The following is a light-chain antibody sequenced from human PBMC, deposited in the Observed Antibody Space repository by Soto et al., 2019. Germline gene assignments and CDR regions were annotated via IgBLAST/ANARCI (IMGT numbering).Light chain of an antibody. Sequence: EIVLTQSPDTLYLSPGERATLSCRADQTVNSNFFAWVQQKPGQAPRILIYGASTTATGIPDRFSGSGSGTDFTLTISRLEHEDFAVYCCQRYGRTPRTFAQGTKVEI. J-gene: IGKJ1*01. CDR1: QTVNSNF. V-gene: IGKV3-20*01. CDR2: GAS. CDR3: QRYGRTPRT.